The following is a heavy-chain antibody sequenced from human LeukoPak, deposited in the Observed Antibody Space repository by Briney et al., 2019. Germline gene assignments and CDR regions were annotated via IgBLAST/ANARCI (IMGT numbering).Heavy chain of an antibody. V-gene: IGHV3-66*01. CDR1: GFTVSSNY. CDR2: IYSGGST. J-gene: IGHJ5*02. D-gene: IGHD2-15*01. Sequence: GGSLRLSCAASGFTVSSNYMSWVRQAPGKGLEWVSVIYSGGSTYYADSVKGRFTISRDNSKNTLYLQMNSPRAEDTAVYYCARASGGSCCWFDPWGQGTLVTVSS. CDR3: ARASGGSCCWFDP.